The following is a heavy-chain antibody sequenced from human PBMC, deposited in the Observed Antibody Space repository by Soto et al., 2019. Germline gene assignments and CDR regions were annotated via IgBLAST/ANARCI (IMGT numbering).Heavy chain of an antibody. CDR1: GFSFSNFA. CDR3: ARIFGAYDYFDY. CDR2: IGGGSEKI. D-gene: IGHD3-3*01. V-gene: IGHV3-23*01. Sequence: GGSLRLSCAASGFSFSNFAMSWVRQAPGKGLEWVSSIGGGSEKIYYSDSVKGRFTISRDNSKNTLYLQMNSLRAEDTALFFCARIFGAYDYFDYWGQGTPVTVSS. J-gene: IGHJ4*02.